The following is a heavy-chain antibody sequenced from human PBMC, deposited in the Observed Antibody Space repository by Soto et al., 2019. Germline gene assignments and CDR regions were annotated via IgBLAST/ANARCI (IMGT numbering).Heavy chain of an antibody. D-gene: IGHD3-3*01. CDR3: AREYEGMDV. CDR2: IYYSGTT. CDR1: GGSIRGGPYA. J-gene: IGHJ6*02. Sequence: QLQLQESGSGLVRPSQNLSLTCALSGGSIRGGPYAWSWIRQPPGKDLEWIGYIYYSGTTYYNPSLKSRVTISIDRPKNQFSLRLTSVPAADTAVYYCAREYEGMDVWGQGTTVTVSS. V-gene: IGHV4-30-2*01.